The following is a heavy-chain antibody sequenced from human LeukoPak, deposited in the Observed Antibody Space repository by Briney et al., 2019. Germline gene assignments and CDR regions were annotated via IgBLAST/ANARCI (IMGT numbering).Heavy chain of an antibody. CDR3: ARTIVGETYDAFDI. Sequence: GGSLRPSCAASGFTVSSNYMSWIRQAPGKGLEWVSIIYSGGSPYYADSLKGRFTISRDNSKNTLYLQMNSLRADDTAVYYCARTIVGETYDAFDIWGQGTEVTVSS. J-gene: IGHJ3*02. V-gene: IGHV3-53*01. CDR2: IYSGGSP. D-gene: IGHD1-26*01. CDR1: GFTVSSNY.